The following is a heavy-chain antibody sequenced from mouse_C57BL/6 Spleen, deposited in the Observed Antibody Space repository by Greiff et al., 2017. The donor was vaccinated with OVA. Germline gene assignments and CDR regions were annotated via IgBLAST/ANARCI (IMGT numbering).Heavy chain of an antibody. CDR3: ARDLDYTGYFDV. D-gene: IGHD2-4*01. Sequence: VPLQQPVADLVQPGASVKMSCKASCSTFTRYWITWVQQMPGQGLSCIGDLYPGSGSTNYPVTFKSTATLTVDTSSSTAYMQLSSLTSEDSAVYYCARDLDYTGYFDVWGTGTTVTVSS. J-gene: IGHJ1*03. CDR2: LYPGSGST. CDR1: CSTFTRYW. V-gene: IGHV1-55*01.